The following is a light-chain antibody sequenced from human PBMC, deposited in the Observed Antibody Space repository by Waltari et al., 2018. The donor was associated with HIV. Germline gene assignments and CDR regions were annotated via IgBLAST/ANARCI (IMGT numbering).Light chain of an antibody. CDR3: SSYVVNSTPYV. V-gene: IGLV2-14*01. Sequence: QSALTQPASVSGSPGQSITISCTGTSNDVGRYDYVSWYQHPPGKAPKLVIYEFTNRTSGISNCFSCTQSGNTASLTISGLQAEDEADYYCSSYVVNSTPYVFGSGTKVTVL. CDR1: SNDVGRYDY. CDR2: EFT. J-gene: IGLJ1*01.